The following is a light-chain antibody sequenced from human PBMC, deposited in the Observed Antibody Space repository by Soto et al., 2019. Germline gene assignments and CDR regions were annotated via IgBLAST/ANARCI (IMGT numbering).Light chain of an antibody. CDR3: QQYNRWPLT. J-gene: IGKJ4*01. Sequence: EIVMTQSPATLSVSPWERATLSCRASQSVGSDLAWYQQKPGQAPRLVIYDIFTRATGGPTRISGSGSGTEFTLTISSLQSEDFAVYYCQQYNRWPLTFGGGTKVDIK. V-gene: IGKV3D-15*01. CDR1: QSVGSD. CDR2: DIF.